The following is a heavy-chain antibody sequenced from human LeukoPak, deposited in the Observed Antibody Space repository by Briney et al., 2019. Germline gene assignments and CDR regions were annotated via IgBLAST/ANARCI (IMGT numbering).Heavy chain of an antibody. D-gene: IGHD3-3*01. J-gene: IGHJ4*02. CDR3: ARAFTTFRVVMGGTYYFDY. CDR1: GFSSSSYW. CDR2: IKQDGSEK. Sequence: GGSLRLSCAASGFSSSSYWMSWVRQAPGKGLEWVANIKQDGSEKYYVDSVKGRFTISRDDAKNSLYLQMNSLRAEDTAVYYCARAFTTFRVVMGGTYYFDYWGQGTLVTVSS. V-gene: IGHV3-7*01.